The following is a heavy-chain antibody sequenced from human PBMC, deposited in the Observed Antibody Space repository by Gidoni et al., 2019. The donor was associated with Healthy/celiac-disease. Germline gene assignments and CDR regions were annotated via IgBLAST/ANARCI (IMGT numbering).Heavy chain of an antibody. CDR2: ISDDGSNK. Sequence: ASGFTFSSYGMHWVRQAQGKGLEWVAVISDDGSNKYYADSVKGRFTISRDNSKNTLYLQMNSLRAGDTAGYYCAKGPTFVGYFDWLLSPFGSYYGMDVWGQGTTVTVSS. J-gene: IGHJ6*02. D-gene: IGHD3-9*01. CDR3: AKGPTFVGYFDWLLSPFGSYYGMDV. CDR1: GFTFSSYG. V-gene: IGHV3-30*18.